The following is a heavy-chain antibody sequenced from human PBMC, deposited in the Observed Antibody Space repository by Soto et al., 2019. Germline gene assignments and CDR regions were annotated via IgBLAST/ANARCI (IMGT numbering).Heavy chain of an antibody. CDR2: ISYDGSNK. V-gene: IGHV3-30-3*01. D-gene: IGHD1-26*01. Sequence: GGSLRLSCAASGFTFSSYAMHWVRQAPGKGLEWVAVISYDGSNKYYADSVKGRFTISRDNSKNTLYLQMNSLRAEDTAVYYCARDWIVGATMVFDYWGQGT. CDR3: ARDWIVGATMVFDY. CDR1: GFTFSSYA. J-gene: IGHJ4*02.